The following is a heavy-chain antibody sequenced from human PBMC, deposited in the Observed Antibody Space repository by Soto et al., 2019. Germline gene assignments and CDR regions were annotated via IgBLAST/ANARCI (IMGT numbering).Heavy chain of an antibody. CDR3: ARDFRNTCPGASGLYFGY. J-gene: IGHJ4*02. CDR1: GYTFTSYA. Sequence: ASVKVSCKASGYTFTSYAISWVRQAPGQGLEWVAWISANSADTNSAEKFQGRVTLTTDTSTSAVYMELRRLTSDDTDVYFCARDFRNTCPGASGLYFGYLGQGTLVTGSS. D-gene: IGHD2-8*02. CDR2: ISANSADT. V-gene: IGHV1-18*01.